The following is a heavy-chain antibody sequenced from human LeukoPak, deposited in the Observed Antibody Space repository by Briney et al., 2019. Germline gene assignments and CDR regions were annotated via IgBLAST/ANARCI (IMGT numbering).Heavy chain of an antibody. CDR2: IKQDGSEK. J-gene: IGHJ4*02. CDR3: ASSPRRYGGYDY. CDR1: GFTFSSYE. Sequence: PGGSLRLSCAASGFTFSSYEMNWVRQAPGKGLEWVANIKQDGSEKYYVDSVKGRFTISRDNAKNSLYLQMNSLRAEDTAVYYCASSPRRYGGYDYWGQGTLVTVSS. D-gene: IGHD4-23*01. V-gene: IGHV3-7*01.